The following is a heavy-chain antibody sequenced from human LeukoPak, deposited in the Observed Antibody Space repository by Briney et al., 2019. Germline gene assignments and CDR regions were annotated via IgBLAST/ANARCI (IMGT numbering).Heavy chain of an antibody. V-gene: IGHV3-7*01. J-gene: IGHJ4*02. Sequence: GGSLRLSCAASGFTFSSYWMSWVRQAPGKGLEWVANIKQDGSEKYYVDSVKGRFTISRDNAKNSLYLQMNSLRAEDAAVYYCARDPLLGGYYSFDYWGQGTLVTVSS. CDR1: GFTFSSYW. CDR2: IKQDGSEK. D-gene: IGHD3-10*01. CDR3: ARDPLLGGYYSFDY.